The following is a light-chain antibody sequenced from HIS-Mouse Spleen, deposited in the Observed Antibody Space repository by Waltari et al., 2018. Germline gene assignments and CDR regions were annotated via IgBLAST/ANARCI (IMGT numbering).Light chain of an antibody. J-gene: IGLJ2*01. V-gene: IGLV3-10*01. CDR2: EDS. CDR1: PLPKTY. CDR3: YSTDSSGNHRV. Sequence: SYELTQPPSVSVSPGQTASLTCSGAPLPKTYAFWYQQKSGHAPVLVIYEDSKRPSGIPERFSGSSSGTMATLTISGAQVEDEADYYCYSTDSSGNHRVFGGGTKLTVL.